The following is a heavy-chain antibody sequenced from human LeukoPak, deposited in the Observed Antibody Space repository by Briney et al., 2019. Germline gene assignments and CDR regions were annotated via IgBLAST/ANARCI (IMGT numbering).Heavy chain of an antibody. V-gene: IGHV1-69*13. D-gene: IGHD6-13*01. CDR3: ARRPFIAAAGDDLNYFDY. Sequence: WASVKVSCKASGGTFSSYAISWVRQAPGQGLEWMGGIIPIFGTANYAQKFQGRVTITADESTSTAYMELSSLRSEDTAVYYCARRPFIAAAGDDLNYFDYWGQGTLVTVSS. CDR2: IIPIFGTA. CDR1: GGTFSSYA. J-gene: IGHJ4*02.